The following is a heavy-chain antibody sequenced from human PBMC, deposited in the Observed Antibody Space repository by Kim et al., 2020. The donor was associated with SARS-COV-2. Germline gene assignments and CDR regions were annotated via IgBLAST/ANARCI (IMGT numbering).Heavy chain of an antibody. CDR3: ARDGGVRGRDAMDV. V-gene: IGHV4-4*02. D-gene: IGHD3-16*01. J-gene: IGHJ6*02. CDR2: IFPSGDT. CDR1: GDYITSSDW. Sequence: SETLSLTCGVSGDYITSSDWWTWVRQSPGRGLECLGQIFPSGDTNYNQSLKSRITISLDKPKNQFYLKLTSVTAADSAVYYCARDGGVRGRDAMDVWGQG.